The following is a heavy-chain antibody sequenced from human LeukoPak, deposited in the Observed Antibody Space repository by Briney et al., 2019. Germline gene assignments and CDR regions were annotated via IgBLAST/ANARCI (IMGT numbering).Heavy chain of an antibody. CDR1: GGSISSYY. D-gene: IGHD3-22*01. CDR3: ARGYYDSSGHYYPEYDY. CDR2: IYYSGST. J-gene: IGHJ4*02. Sequence: SETLSLTCTVSGGSISSYYWSWIRQPPGKGLEWIGYIYYSGSTNYNPSLKSRVTISVDTSKNQFSLKLSSVTAADTAVYYCARGYYDSSGHYYPEYDYWGQGTLVTVSS. V-gene: IGHV4-59*01.